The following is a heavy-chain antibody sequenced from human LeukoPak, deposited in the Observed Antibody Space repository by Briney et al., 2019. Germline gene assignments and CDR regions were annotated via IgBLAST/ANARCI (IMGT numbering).Heavy chain of an antibody. CDR2: FDPEHGEM. CDR1: GDTLTELS. CDR3: ATGGPWDLLKY. Sequence: ASVKVSCKVSGDTLTELSTHWLRQAPGKGLEWMGGFDPEHGEMIYAQKLQGRVTMTEDRSTDTAYMELSSLRSEDTAVYYCATGGPWDLLKYWGQGTLVTVSS. D-gene: IGHD3-9*01. V-gene: IGHV1-24*01. J-gene: IGHJ4*02.